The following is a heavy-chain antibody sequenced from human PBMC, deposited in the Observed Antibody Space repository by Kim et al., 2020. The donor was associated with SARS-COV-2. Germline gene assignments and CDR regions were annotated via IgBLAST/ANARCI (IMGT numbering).Heavy chain of an antibody. Sequence: GGSLRLSCAASGFTVSSNYMSWVRQAPGKGLEWVSVIYSGGSTYYADSVKGRFTISRDNSKNTLYLQMNSLRAEDTAVYYCARDGIVGATGGVVDPWGQGTLGHRLL. V-gene: IGHV3-53*01. CDR3: ARDGIVGATGGVVDP. D-gene: IGHD1-26*01. CDR2: IYSGGST. CDR1: GFTVSSNY. J-gene: IGHJ5*02.